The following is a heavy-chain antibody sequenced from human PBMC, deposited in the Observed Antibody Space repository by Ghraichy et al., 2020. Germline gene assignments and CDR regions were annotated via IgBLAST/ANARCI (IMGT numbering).Heavy chain of an antibody. CDR2: ISGSGGST. V-gene: IGHV3-23*01. CDR1: GFTFSSYA. J-gene: IGHJ1*01. CDR3: AKDLDIVVVPAAPEYFQH. Sequence: GGSLRLSCAASGFTFSSYAMSWVRQAPGKGLEWVSAISGSGGSTYYADSVKGRFTISRDNSKNTLYLQMNSLRAEDTAVYYCAKDLDIVVVPAAPEYFQHWGQGTLVTVSS. D-gene: IGHD2-2*03.